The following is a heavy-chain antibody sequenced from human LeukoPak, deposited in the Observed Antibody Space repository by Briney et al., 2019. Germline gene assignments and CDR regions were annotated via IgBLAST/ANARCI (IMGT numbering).Heavy chain of an antibody. CDR2: ISGSGDST. CDR1: GFTFNNYA. CDR3: AKMSGYYSRWASTFDS. Sequence: GGSLRLSCAASGFTFNNYAMTWVRQAAGEGLEWVSAISGSGDSTYYTDSVKGRFTISRENSKNTLYLQMNSLRAEDTALYYCAKMSGYYSRWASTFDSWGQGTLVTVSS. J-gene: IGHJ4*02. D-gene: IGHD3-3*01. V-gene: IGHV3-23*01.